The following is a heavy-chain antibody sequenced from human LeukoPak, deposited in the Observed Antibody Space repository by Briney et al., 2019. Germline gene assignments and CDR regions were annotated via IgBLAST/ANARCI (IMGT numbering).Heavy chain of an antibody. CDR3: ARDRIAAAVLDF. J-gene: IGHJ4*02. Sequence: ASVKVSCKASGYNFITYGFSWVRQAPGQGLEWMGWINPYHGKTKYAQKFQGRVTMTTDTSTNTAHMELRSLTSDDTAVYFCARDRIAAAVLDFWGQGTLVTVSS. CDR1: GYNFITYG. CDR2: INPYHGKT. D-gene: IGHD6-13*01. V-gene: IGHV1-18*01.